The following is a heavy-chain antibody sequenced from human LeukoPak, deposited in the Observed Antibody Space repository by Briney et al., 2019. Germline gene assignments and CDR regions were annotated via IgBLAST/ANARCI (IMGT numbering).Heavy chain of an antibody. CDR1: GYSFTSYW. Sequence: GESLKISCKGSGYSFTSYWIGWVRQMPGKGLEWMGIIYPGDSDTRYSPSFRGQVTISADKSISTAYLQWSSLKASDTAMYYCASHTYYYGSGHYYYYYMDVWGKGTTVTVSS. CDR3: ASHTYYYGSGHYYYYYMDV. V-gene: IGHV5-51*01. J-gene: IGHJ6*03. D-gene: IGHD3-10*01. CDR2: IYPGDSDT.